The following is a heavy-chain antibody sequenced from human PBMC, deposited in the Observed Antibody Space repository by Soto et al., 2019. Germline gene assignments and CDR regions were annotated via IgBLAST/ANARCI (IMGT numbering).Heavy chain of an antibody. CDR3: ARDRSGRGLFDY. Sequence: QVQLVESGGGVVQPGRSLRLSCAASGFTFSSYGTHWVRQAPGKGLEWVAVIWYDGSNKYYADSVKGRFTISRDNSKNTLYLQMNSLRAEDTAVYYCARDRSGRGLFDYWGQGTLVTVSS. CDR1: GFTFSSYG. CDR2: IWYDGSNK. V-gene: IGHV3-33*01. D-gene: IGHD1-26*01. J-gene: IGHJ4*02.